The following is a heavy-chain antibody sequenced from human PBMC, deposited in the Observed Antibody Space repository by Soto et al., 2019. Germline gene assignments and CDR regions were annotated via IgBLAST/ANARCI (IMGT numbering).Heavy chain of an antibody. Sequence: QVQLVESGGGVVQPGRSLRLSCAASGFTFSSYAMHWVRQAPGKGLEWVAVISYDGSNKYYADSVKGRFTISRDNSKNTLYLQMNSLRAEDTAVYYSARDMGLWLGALVYWGEGTLVTVSA. CDR3: ARDMGLWLGALVY. CDR1: GFTFSSYA. D-gene: IGHD3-10*01. J-gene: IGHJ4*02. V-gene: IGHV3-30*14. CDR2: ISYDGSNK.